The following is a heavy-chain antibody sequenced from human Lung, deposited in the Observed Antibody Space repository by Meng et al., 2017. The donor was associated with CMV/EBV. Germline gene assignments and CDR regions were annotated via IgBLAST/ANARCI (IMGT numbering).Heavy chain of an antibody. V-gene: IGHV1-2*06. D-gene: IGHD3-9*01. CDR1: GYTFTGYY. CDR2: IDPKSGDT. J-gene: IGHJ4*02. CDR3: ARQNFFDWLLYPFDY. Sequence: SGYTFTGYYINWVRQPPGQGLEWMGRIDPKSGDTNYTQKFRGRVSMTTDTSINTAYMELSGLRSDDTAVYFCARQNFFDWLLYPFDYWGQGTLVTVSS.